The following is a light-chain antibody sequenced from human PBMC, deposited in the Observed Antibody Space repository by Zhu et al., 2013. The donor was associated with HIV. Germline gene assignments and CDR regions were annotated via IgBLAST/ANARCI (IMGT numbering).Light chain of an antibody. CDR2: DNN. CDR3: GTWDNTLSTWV. V-gene: IGLV1-51*01. Sequence: LTQPHSVSESPGKTVTISCTRSSGSIASNYVQWYQQLPGTVPKLLIYDNNLRPSGIPDRFSGSKSGTTATLGITGLQTGDEASYYCGTWDNTLSTWVFGGGTKLTVL. CDR1: SGSIASNY. J-gene: IGLJ3*02.